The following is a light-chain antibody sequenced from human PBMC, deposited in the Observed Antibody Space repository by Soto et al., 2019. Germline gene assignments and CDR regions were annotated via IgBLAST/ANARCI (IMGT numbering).Light chain of an antibody. J-gene: IGKJ4*01. V-gene: IGKV3-15*01. CDR2: VAS. CDR1: QSVNNT. Sequence: EIVMTQSPATLSVSPGERATLSCRASQSVNNTLAWYQQKLGQAPRLLIYVASTRATGIPARFSGSGSGTEFTLTISSLQSEDFAIYYCQEYNNWPPLTFGGGTKVEIK. CDR3: QEYNNWPPLT.